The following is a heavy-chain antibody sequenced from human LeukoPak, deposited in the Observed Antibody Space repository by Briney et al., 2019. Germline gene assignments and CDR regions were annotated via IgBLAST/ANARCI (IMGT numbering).Heavy chain of an antibody. V-gene: IGHV4-38-2*02. CDR1: GYSISSGYY. Sequence: SETLSLTCTVSGYSISSGYYWGWIRQPPKKGLEWIGSIYHRGSTYYNPSLKSRVTISVDTSKNQFSLKLSSVTAADTAVYYCARGTDYGDRTAWFDPWGQGTLVTVSS. D-gene: IGHD4-17*01. J-gene: IGHJ5*02. CDR2: IYHRGST. CDR3: ARGTDYGDRTAWFDP.